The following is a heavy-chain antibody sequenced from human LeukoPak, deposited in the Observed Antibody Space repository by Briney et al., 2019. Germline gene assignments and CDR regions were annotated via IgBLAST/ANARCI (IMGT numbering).Heavy chain of an antibody. CDR2: ISGSGGST. Sequence: GGSLRLSCAASGFTFSSYAMSWVRQAPGKGLEWVSDISGSGGSTYYADSVKGRFTISRDNSKNTLYLQMNSLRAEDTAVYYCAKGLGPYSSYGIDYWGQGTLVTVSS. CDR1: GFTFSSYA. D-gene: IGHD6-6*01. V-gene: IGHV3-23*01. J-gene: IGHJ4*02. CDR3: AKGLGPYSSYGIDY.